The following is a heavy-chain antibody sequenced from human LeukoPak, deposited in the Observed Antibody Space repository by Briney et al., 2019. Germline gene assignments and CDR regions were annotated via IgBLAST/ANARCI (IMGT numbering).Heavy chain of an antibody. J-gene: IGHJ3*02. CDR2: IYYSGST. D-gene: IGHD3-22*01. Sequence: SETLSLTCTVSGGSISSGGYYWSWIRQHPGKGLGWIGYIYYSGSTYYNPSLKSRVTISVDTSKNQFSLKLSSVTAADTAVYYCARESFDSSGDSAFDIWGQGTMVTVSS. CDR1: GGSISSGGYY. CDR3: ARESFDSSGDSAFDI. V-gene: IGHV4-31*03.